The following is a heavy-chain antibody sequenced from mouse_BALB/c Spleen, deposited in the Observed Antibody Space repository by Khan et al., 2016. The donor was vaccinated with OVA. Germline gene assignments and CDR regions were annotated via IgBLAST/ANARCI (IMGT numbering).Heavy chain of an antibody. CDR1: GYTFTTYG. CDR2: INTYTGEP. D-gene: IGHD2-14*01. Sequence: QIQLVQSGPELKKPGVTVKISCKASGYTFTTYGMNWVKQAPGKGLKWTGWINTYTGEPTYVDDYKGRIACSLESSASTSYLQINNLKNEDTATYFCARVGYSGTMDYWGQGTSVTVSS. J-gene: IGHJ4*01. V-gene: IGHV9-3-1*01. CDR3: ARVGYSGTMDY.